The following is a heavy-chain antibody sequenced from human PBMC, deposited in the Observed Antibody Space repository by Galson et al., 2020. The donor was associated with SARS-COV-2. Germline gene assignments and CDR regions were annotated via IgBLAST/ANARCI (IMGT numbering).Heavy chain of an antibody. D-gene: IGHD1-1*01. V-gene: IGHV1-18*04. CDR2: LSAYNGNT. J-gene: IGHJ5*02. CDR1: GYTFTSYG. CDR3: ARQSWIDVDWFDL. Sequence: ASVKVSCKASGYTFTSYGISWVRQAPGQGLEWMGWLSAYNGNTNYAQKRQGRVTMTTDTSTNTAYMELRSLGSDDTAVYYCARQSWIDVDWFDLGCQGTLVSVSA.